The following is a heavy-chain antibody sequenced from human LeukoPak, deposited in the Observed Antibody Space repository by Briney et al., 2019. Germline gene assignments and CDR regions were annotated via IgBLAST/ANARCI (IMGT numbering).Heavy chain of an antibody. V-gene: IGHV1-8*01. CDR3: ARDSYDYGGSWFDP. CDR2: MNSNSGNT. Sequence: ASVKVSCKASGYTFTSYDINGVRQATGQGLPWMGWMNSNSGNTGYAQKSQGRVTMTRETSISPAYMDLSRLRSVDTAVYYSARDSYDYGGSWFDPWGQGTLVTVSS. D-gene: IGHD4-17*01. J-gene: IGHJ5*02. CDR1: GYTFTSYD.